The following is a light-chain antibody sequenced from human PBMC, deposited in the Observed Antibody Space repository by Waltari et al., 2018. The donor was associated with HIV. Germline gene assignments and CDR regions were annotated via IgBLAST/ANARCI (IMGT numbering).Light chain of an antibody. CDR2: DFT. J-gene: IGLJ2*01. V-gene: IGLV2-8*01. Sequence: QSALTQPPSASGSPGQSVTISCTGTSSDVGAYNYVSWFQQHPGKAPKLMIYDFTKRPSGVPDRFSGSKSGNTASLTVSGLQAEDEADYYCASHAGSKDVFGGGTRLTVL. CDR3: ASHAGSKDV. CDR1: SSDVGAYNY.